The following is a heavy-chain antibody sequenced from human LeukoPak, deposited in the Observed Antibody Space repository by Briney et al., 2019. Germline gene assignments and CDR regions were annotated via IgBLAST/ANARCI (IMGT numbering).Heavy chain of an antibody. V-gene: IGHV3-23*01. CDR2: ISGSGTVT. D-gene: IGHD6-13*01. Sequence: GGSLRLACAPSGFTFSNYAMDWVRRAPGKGLEWVAAISGSGTVTYYVHSVKGRFTISRDNSKKTLNLQMNSLRVDDTAVYYCAKGHSSWDYHGMDVWGQGTTVTVSS. CDR1: GFTFSNYA. CDR3: AKGHSSWDYHGMDV. J-gene: IGHJ6*02.